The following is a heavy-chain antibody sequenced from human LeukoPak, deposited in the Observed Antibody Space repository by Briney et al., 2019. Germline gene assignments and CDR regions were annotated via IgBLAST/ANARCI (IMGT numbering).Heavy chain of an antibody. V-gene: IGHV1-8*03. CDR2: MNPNSGNT. D-gene: IGHD3-10*01. CDR1: GYTFTSYD. Sequence: GASVKVSCKASGYTFTSYDINWVRQATGQGLEWMGWMNPNSGNTGYAQKFQGRVTITRNTSISTAYMELSSLRSEDTAVYYCARRLKLSGYYYYYMDVWGKGTTVTVSS. J-gene: IGHJ6*03. CDR3: ARRLKLSGYYYYYMDV.